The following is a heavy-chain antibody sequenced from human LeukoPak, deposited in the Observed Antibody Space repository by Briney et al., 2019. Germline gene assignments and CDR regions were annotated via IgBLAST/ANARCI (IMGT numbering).Heavy chain of an antibody. CDR1: GFTFDDYG. D-gene: IGHD3-10*01. CDR3: ARDTHYYGSGGPACDI. CDR2: INWNGGNT. Sequence: SGGSLRLSCAASGFTFDDYGMSWVRQAPGKGLEWVAGINWNGGNTGYSDSVKGRFTVSRDNAKNSLYLQMDSLRAEDTALYFCARDTHYYGSGGPACDIWGQGTMVTVSS. J-gene: IGHJ3*02. V-gene: IGHV3-20*04.